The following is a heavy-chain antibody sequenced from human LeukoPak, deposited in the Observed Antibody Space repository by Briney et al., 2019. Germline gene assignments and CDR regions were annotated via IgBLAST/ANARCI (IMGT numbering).Heavy chain of an antibody. J-gene: IGHJ5*02. CDR2: ISAYNGNT. CDR3: ARDRVVVTAIWFDP. CDR1: GYSFTNYD. Sequence: GASVKVSCKASGYSFTNYDINWARQAPGQGLEWMGWISAYNGNTNYAQKLQGRVTITTDTSTSTAYMELRSLRSDDTAVYYCARDRVVVTAIWFDPWGQGTLVTVSS. V-gene: IGHV1-18*01. D-gene: IGHD2-21*02.